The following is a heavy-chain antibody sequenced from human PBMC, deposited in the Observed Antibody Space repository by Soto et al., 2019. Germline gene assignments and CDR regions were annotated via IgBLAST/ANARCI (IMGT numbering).Heavy chain of an antibody. Sequence: QVQLVESGGGVVQPGRSLRLSCAASGFTFSSYAMHWVRQAPGKGLEWVAVISYDGSNKYYADSVKGRFTISRDNSKNTLYLQMNSLRAEDTAVYYCARTYDWAFGYWGQGTLVIVSS. V-gene: IGHV3-30-3*01. J-gene: IGHJ4*02. CDR2: ISYDGSNK. D-gene: IGHD1-1*01. CDR1: GFTFSSYA. CDR3: ARTYDWAFGY.